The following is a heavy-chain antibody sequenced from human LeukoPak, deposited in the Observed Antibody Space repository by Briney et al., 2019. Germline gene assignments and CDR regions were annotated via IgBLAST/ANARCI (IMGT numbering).Heavy chain of an antibody. D-gene: IGHD4-11*01. J-gene: IGHJ5*02. CDR1: GYSISSGYY. Sequence: SETLSLTCAVSGYSISSGYYWGWMRQPPGKGLERIGIIYHSGITYYNPSLKSRVTISVDTSKNQFSLKLSSVTAADTAVYYCARLPVTTFVDAWFDPWGQGTLVTVSS. CDR3: ARLPVTTFVDAWFDP. V-gene: IGHV4-38-2*01. CDR2: IYHSGIT.